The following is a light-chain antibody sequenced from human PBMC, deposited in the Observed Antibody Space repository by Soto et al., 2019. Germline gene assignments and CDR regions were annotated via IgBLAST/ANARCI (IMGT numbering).Light chain of an antibody. CDR1: QSISTY. V-gene: IGKV1-39*01. J-gene: IGKJ5*01. CDR3: QQSYSTPSIT. Sequence: IQMTQSPSSLSESVGERVTITCRASQSISTYLNWFQQKPGKAPKLLIYAASSLPTGVPSRFSGSGSGTDFTLTISSLQPEDFATYYCQQSYSTPSITFGQGTRLEIK. CDR2: AAS.